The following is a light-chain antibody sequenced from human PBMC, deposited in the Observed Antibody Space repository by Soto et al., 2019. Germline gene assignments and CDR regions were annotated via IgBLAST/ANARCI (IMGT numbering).Light chain of an antibody. CDR3: AAWGDSLNGPV. J-gene: IGLJ2*01. CDR2: IDN. V-gene: IGLV1-44*01. Sequence: QSVLTHPPSASGTPGESVTISCSGGSSNIGSNTVNWYQQLPGTAHQLFIDIDNQRPSGVPDRFARSKSGTSESLAIDGLQSDDEADYYCAAWGDSLNGPVFGAGTKVTVL. CDR1: SSNIGSNT.